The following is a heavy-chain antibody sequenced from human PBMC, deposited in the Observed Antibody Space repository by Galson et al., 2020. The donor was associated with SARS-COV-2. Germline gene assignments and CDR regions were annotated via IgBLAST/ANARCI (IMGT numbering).Heavy chain of an antibody. CDR2: IGTAGDT. V-gene: IGHV3-13*01. J-gene: IGHJ2*01. CDR1: GFTFSSYD. CDR3: ARDRGSSCFWYFDL. Sequence: GGSLRLSCAASGFTFSSYDMHWVRQATGKGLEWVSAIGTAGDTYYPGSVKGRFTISRENAKNSLYLQMNSLRAGDTAVYYCARDRGSSCFWYFDLWGRGTLVTVSS. D-gene: IGHD6-13*01.